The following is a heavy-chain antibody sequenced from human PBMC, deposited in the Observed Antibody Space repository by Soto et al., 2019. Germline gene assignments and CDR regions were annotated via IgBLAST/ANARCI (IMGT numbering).Heavy chain of an antibody. J-gene: IGHJ5*02. V-gene: IGHV3-7*01. D-gene: IGHD2-15*01. CDR3: ARDSRPSKYCSGGSCYSEGLFDP. Sequence: PGGSLRLSCAASGFTFSSYWMSWVRQAPGKGLEWVANIKQDGSEKYYVDSVKGRFTISRDNAKNSLYLQMNSLRAEGTAVYYCARDSRPSKYCSGGSCYSEGLFDPWGQGTLVTVSS. CDR2: IKQDGSEK. CDR1: GFTFSSYW.